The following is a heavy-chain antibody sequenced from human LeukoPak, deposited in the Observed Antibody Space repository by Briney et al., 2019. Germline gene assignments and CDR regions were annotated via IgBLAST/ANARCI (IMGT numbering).Heavy chain of an antibody. CDR2: IIPTFGTA. CDR3: ARWLRYYYYMDV. Sequence: SVKVSCKASGGTFSSYAISWVRQAPGQGLEWMGGIIPTFGTANYAQKFQGRVTITTDESTSTAYMEPSSLRSEDTAVYYCARWLRYYYYMDVWGKGTTVTVSS. J-gene: IGHJ6*03. D-gene: IGHD6-19*01. V-gene: IGHV1-69*05. CDR1: GGTFSSYA.